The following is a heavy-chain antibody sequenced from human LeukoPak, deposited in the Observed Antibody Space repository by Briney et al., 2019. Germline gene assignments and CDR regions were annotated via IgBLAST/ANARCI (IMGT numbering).Heavy chain of an antibody. V-gene: IGHV1-69*04. Sequence: GASVKVSCKASGGTFSSYAISWVRQAPGQGLEWMGRIIPILGIANYAQKFQGRVTITADKSTSTAYMELSSLRSEDTAVYYCAREDGDYYYGMDVWGQGTTVTVSS. D-gene: IGHD4-17*01. CDR2: IIPILGIA. CDR3: AREDGDYYYGMDV. J-gene: IGHJ6*02. CDR1: GGTFSSYA.